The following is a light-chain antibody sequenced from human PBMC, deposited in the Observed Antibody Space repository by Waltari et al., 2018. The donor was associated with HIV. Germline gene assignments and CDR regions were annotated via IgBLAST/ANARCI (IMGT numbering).Light chain of an antibody. CDR2: KDS. CDR1: ALPKQY. J-gene: IGLJ3*02. Sequence: SSELTQPPSVSVSPGQTARITCSGAALPKQYAYCYQQKPGQAPVLVIYKDSERPSGIPERFFGSSSGTTVTLTISGVQAEDEADYYCQSADSSGTPWVFGGGTKLTVL. V-gene: IGLV3-25*03. CDR3: QSADSSGTPWV.